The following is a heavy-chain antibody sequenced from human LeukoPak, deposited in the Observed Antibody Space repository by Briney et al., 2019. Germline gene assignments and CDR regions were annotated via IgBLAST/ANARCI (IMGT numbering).Heavy chain of an antibody. Sequence: GGSLRLSCGTSGFTFSTTWMHWVRQAPGKGLVCVSRINSDGTSTVYADSVKGRFTISRDNAKNTVYLQMSGLGVDDTAVYYCARDNYYSIDYWGQGTLVTVSS. D-gene: IGHD1-26*01. CDR3: ARDNYYSIDY. J-gene: IGHJ4*02. V-gene: IGHV3-74*01. CDR1: GFTFSTTW. CDR2: INSDGTST.